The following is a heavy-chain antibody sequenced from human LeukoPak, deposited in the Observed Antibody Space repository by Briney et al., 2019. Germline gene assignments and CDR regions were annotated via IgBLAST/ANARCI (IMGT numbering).Heavy chain of an antibody. CDR2: ISGNGAHS. J-gene: IGHJ4*02. V-gene: IGHV3-23*01. CDR3: AKAVDGRGYYFERGADF. Sequence: PGGSLRLSCAPSEFTLSSYAMSWVRQAPGKGLEWVSSISGNGAHSYYADSVKGRFTISRDFSRNAVYLQMSSLRAEDTAEYYCAKAVDGRGYYFERGADFWGQGTMVTVSS. D-gene: IGHD3-22*01. CDR1: EFTLSSYA.